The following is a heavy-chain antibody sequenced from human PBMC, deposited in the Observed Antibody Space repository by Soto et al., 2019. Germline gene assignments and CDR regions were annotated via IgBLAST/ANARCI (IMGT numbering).Heavy chain of an antibody. CDR3: TRVDSGSYSDDY. CDR1: GFTFSRYW. J-gene: IGHJ4*02. CDR2: INSDETSV. Sequence: EVQLVEAGGGLVQPGGSLRLSCAASGFTFSRYWMHWVRQAPAKGLVWVARINSDETSVSYADSVRGRFTISRDNAKNTLHLQMNSLRAEDTAVYYCTRVDSGSYSDDYWGQGTLVTVSS. V-gene: IGHV3-74*01. D-gene: IGHD1-26*01.